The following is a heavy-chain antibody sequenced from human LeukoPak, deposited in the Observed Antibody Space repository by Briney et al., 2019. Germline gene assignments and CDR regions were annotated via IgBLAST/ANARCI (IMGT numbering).Heavy chain of an antibody. Sequence: ASVKVSCKASGYTFTGYYMHWVRQAPGQGLEWMGIINPSGGSTSYAQKFQGRVTMTRDTSTSTVYMELSSLRSEDTAVYYCARRWRYGDYNMNYFDYWGQGTLVTVSS. D-gene: IGHD4-17*01. CDR3: ARRWRYGDYNMNYFDY. CDR1: GYTFTGYY. J-gene: IGHJ4*02. CDR2: INPSGGST. V-gene: IGHV1-46*01.